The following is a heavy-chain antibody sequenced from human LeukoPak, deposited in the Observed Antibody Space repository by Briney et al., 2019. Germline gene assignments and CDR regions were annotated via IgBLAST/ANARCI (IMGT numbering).Heavy chain of an antibody. J-gene: IGHJ4*02. CDR1: GFTFSSYA. D-gene: IGHD4-17*01. V-gene: IGHV3-23*01. Sequence: GGSLRLSCAASGFTFSSYAMSWVRQAPGKGLEWVSAISGSGGSTYYADSVKGRFTISRDNSKNTLYLQMNRLRAEDTAVYYCAKARPMTTVTPNHFDYWGQGTLVTVSS. CDR2: ISGSGGST. CDR3: AKARPMTTVTPNHFDY.